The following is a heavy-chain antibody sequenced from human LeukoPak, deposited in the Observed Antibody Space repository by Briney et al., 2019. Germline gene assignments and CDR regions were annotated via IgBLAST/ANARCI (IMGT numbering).Heavy chain of an antibody. CDR1: GFTFSSYS. J-gene: IGHJ4*02. CDR3: AREFGVVIINYFDY. CDR2: ISSSSSTI. Sequence: GGSLRLSCAASGFTFSSYSMNWVRQAPGKGLEWVSYISSSSSTIYYADSVKGRFTISRDNAKNSLYLQMNSLRDEDTAVYYCAREFGVVIINYFDYWGQGTLDTVSS. V-gene: IGHV3-48*02. D-gene: IGHD3-3*01.